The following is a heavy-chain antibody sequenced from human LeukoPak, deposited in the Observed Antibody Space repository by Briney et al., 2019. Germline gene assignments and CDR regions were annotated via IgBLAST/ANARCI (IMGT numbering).Heavy chain of an antibody. Sequence: GASVKVSCKASGGTFSSYAISWVRQAPGQGLEWMGGIIPIFGTANYAQKFQGRVTITTDESTSAAYMELSSLRSEDTAVYYCARDCGGIEYSSSFWFDPWGQGTLVTVSS. CDR3: ARDCGGIEYSSSFWFDP. V-gene: IGHV1-69*05. D-gene: IGHD6-6*01. CDR2: IIPIFGTA. J-gene: IGHJ5*02. CDR1: GGTFSSYA.